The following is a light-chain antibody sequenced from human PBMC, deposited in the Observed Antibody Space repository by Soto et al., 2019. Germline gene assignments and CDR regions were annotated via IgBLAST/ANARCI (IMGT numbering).Light chain of an antibody. Sequence: DIQMTQSPSTLSASVGDRVTITCRASQSVSSWVAWYQQRPGKAPNLLIYKASTLESGVPSRFSGSGSGTELTLTISSLQPDDFAAYYCQQYDSYSWTFGQGTKVEIK. J-gene: IGKJ1*01. CDR3: QQYDSYSWT. CDR2: KAS. V-gene: IGKV1-5*03. CDR1: QSVSSW.